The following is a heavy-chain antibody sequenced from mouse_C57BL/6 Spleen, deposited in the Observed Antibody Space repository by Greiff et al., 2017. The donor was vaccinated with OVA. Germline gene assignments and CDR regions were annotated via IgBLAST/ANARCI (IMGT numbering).Heavy chain of an antibody. V-gene: IGHV1-69*01. CDR2: IDPSDSYT. CDR3: ARKEIYYDYDWYFDY. Sequence: QVQLQQPGAELVMPGASVKLSCKASGYTFTSYWMHWVKQRPGQGLEWIGEIDPSDSYTNYNQKFKGKSTLTVDKSSSTAYMQLSSLTSEDSAVYYCARKEIYYDYDWYFDYWGQGTTLTVSS. J-gene: IGHJ2*01. D-gene: IGHD2-4*01. CDR1: GYTFTSYW.